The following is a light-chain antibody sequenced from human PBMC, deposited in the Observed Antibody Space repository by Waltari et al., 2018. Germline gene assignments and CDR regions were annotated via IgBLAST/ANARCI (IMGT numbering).Light chain of an antibody. Sequence: EIVMTQSPATLSLSPGERATLSCRASQSVSNSLAWYQQKPGQAPRLLIYGASSRATGIPDRFSGSGSGTDFTLTISSPEPEDVAVYYCLQRSNWPRTFGQGTKVEIK. CDR3: LQRSNWPRT. V-gene: IGKV3-15*01. J-gene: IGKJ1*01. CDR1: QSVSNS. CDR2: GAS.